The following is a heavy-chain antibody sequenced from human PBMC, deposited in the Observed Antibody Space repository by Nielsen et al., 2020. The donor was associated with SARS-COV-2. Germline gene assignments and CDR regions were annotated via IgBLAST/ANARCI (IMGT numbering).Heavy chain of an antibody. J-gene: IGHJ3*02. CDR3: ARHSPGGAFDI. V-gene: IGHV4-30-2*01. Sequence: SETLSLTCAVSGGSISSDGYSWSWIRQPPGKGLEWIGYIYHSGSTYYNPSLKSRVTISVDRSKNQFSLKLSSVTAADTAVYYCARHSPGGAFDIWGQGTMVTVSS. D-gene: IGHD3-16*01. CDR2: IYHSGST. CDR1: GGSISSDGYS.